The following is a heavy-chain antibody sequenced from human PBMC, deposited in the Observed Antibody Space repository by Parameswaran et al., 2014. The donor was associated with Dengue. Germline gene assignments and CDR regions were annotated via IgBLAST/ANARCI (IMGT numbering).Heavy chain of an antibody. CDR3: ARDVPRGLYSSGWYDY. D-gene: IGHD6-19*01. J-gene: IGHJ4*02. Sequence: SWVRQAPGQGLEWMGWISAYNGNTNYAQKLQGRVTMTTDTSTSTAYMELRSLRSDDTAVYYCARDVPRGLYSSGWYDYWGQGTLVTVSS. CDR2: ISAYNGNT. V-gene: IGHV1-18*01.